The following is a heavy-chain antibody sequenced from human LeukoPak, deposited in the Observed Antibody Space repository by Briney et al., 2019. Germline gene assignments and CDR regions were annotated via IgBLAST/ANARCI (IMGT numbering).Heavy chain of an antibody. D-gene: IGHD2-15*01. J-gene: IGHJ4*02. Sequence: LGGSLRLSCAASGFTFSSYGMHWVRQAPGKGLEWVAVISYDGSNKYYADSVKGRFTISRDNSKNTLYLQMNSLRAEDTAVYYCAKDSGRYCSGGSCYSTMDYWGQGTLVTVSS. V-gene: IGHV3-30*18. CDR1: GFTFSSYG. CDR2: ISYDGSNK. CDR3: AKDSGRYCSGGSCYSTMDY.